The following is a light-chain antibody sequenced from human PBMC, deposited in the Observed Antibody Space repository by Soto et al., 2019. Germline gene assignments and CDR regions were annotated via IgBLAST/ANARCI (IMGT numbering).Light chain of an antibody. CDR1: SSNIGAGYD. V-gene: IGLV1-40*01. J-gene: IGLJ3*02. CDR2: GNS. CDR3: QSYDRGRSAL. Sequence: QSVLTQPPSVSGAPGQRVTISCTGSSSNIGAGYDVHWYQQLPGTAPKLLIYGNSNRPSGVPDRFSGSKSGTSASLAITGLQAEDEADYYCQSYDRGRSALFGGGTQLTFL.